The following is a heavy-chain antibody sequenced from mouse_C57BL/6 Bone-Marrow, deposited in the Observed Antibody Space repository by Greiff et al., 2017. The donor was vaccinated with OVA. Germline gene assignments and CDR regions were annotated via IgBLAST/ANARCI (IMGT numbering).Heavy chain of an antibody. J-gene: IGHJ3*01. D-gene: IGHD1-1*01. CDR3: ARSAYGIRTGFAY. Sequence: QVQLQQPGAELVKPGASVKLSCKASGYTFTSYWMHWVKQRPGQGLEWIGMINPNSGSTNYNEKFKSKATLTVDKSSSTASMQLSSLTSEDSAVYYCARSAYGIRTGFAYWGQGTLVTVSA. CDR2: INPNSGST. CDR1: GYTFTSYW. V-gene: IGHV1-64*01.